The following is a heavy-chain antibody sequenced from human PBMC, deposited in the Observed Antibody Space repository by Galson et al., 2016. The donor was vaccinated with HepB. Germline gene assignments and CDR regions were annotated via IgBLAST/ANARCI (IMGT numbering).Heavy chain of an antibody. D-gene: IGHD1-26*01. CDR3: ASLGVGGTHWFDP. Sequence: ETLSLTCAVYAGSLSAYYWSWVRQPPGKGLEWIGEINPRGGTGYNPSLKSRVTISLDTSKNQFSLKVYSVTAADTAVYYCASLGVGGTHWFDPWGQGTLVTVST. V-gene: IGHV4-34*01. CDR1: AGSLSAYY. J-gene: IGHJ5*02. CDR2: INPRGGT.